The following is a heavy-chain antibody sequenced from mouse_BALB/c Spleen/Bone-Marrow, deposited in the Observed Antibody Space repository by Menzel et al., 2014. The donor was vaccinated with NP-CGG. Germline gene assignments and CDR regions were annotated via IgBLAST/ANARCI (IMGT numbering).Heavy chain of an antibody. D-gene: IGHD1-1*01. V-gene: IGHV1-80*01. CDR2: IYPGDGDT. J-gene: IGHJ2*01. CDR3: ARRGYYYGSSYVDY. CDR1: GYAFSSYW. Sequence: VQLQQSGAELVRPGSSVKISCKASGYAFSSYWMNWVKQRPGQGLEWIGQIYPGDGDTNYNGKFKGKATLTADKPSSTAYMQLSSLTSEDSAVYFCARRGYYYGSSYVDYWGQGTTLTVSS.